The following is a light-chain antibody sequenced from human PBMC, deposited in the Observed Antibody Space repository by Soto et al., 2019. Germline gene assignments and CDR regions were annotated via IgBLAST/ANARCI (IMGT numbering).Light chain of an antibody. Sequence: DIQMTQSPSSLSASVGDRVTITCRSSHSISRSLNWYQQQPATAPKFLIYSTSGLHSGGPYRFSGSGSGTDFTLTISGLQPEDFATSYCQQSYTTPRTFGQGTRLEIQ. CDR2: STS. CDR3: QQSYTTPRT. J-gene: IGKJ5*01. V-gene: IGKV1-39*01. CDR1: HSISRS.